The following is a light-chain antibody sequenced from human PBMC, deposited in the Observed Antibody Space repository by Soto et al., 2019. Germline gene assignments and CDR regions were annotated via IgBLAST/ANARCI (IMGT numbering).Light chain of an antibody. CDR2: AAA. V-gene: IGKV1-8*01. CDR3: QQYFSYPYT. J-gene: IGKJ2*01. Sequence: AIRMTQSPSSFSASTGDRVTITCRASQGISSYLAWYQQKPGKAPNLLIYAAATLQRGAPSRFSGSGSGTHFTLTISRLQSEDFATYYCQQYFSYPYTFGQGTKLEI. CDR1: QGISSY.